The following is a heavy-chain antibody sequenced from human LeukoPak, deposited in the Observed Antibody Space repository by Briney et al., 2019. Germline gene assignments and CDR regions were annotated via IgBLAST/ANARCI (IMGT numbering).Heavy chain of an antibody. CDR1: GYTFTKSY. D-gene: IGHD5-24*01. J-gene: IGHJ3*02. Sequence: ASVKVSCKASGYTFTKSYIHWVRQAPGQRLEWMGLINPGGDNTDYAQNFQGRLTMTSDTSARTVYMELSSLRSDDTAVYYCARIRDGYNDAYDIWGQGTLVNVTS. CDR3: ARIRDGYNDAYDI. CDR2: INPGGDNT. V-gene: IGHV1-46*01.